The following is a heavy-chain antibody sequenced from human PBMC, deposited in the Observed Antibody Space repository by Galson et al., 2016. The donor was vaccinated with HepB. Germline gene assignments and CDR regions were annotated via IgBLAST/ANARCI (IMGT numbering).Heavy chain of an antibody. CDR1: GLTFSNYW. V-gene: IGHV3-74*01. CDR3: VLEHPGGDY. D-gene: IGHD1/OR15-1a*01. J-gene: IGHJ4*02. Sequence: SLRLSCAASGLTFSNYWMHWIRQPPGKALVWVSRVSSDGTITTYADSVKGRFTVSRDNAKNTLYLQVNSLRVEDTAVYYCVLEHPGGDYWGQGTLVTVSS. CDR2: VSSDGTIT.